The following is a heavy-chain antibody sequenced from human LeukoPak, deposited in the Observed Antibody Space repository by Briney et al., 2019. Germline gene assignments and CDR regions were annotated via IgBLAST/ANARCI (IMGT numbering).Heavy chain of an antibody. CDR2: INHSGST. CDR1: GGSFSGYY. Sequence: SETLSLTCAVYGGSFSGYYWSWIRQPPRKGLEWIGEINHSGSTNYNPSLKSRVTISVDTSKNQFSLKLSSVTAADTAVYYCARGGVVPAAKAYYYYGMDVWGQGTTVTVSS. D-gene: IGHD2-2*01. J-gene: IGHJ6*02. V-gene: IGHV4-34*01. CDR3: ARGGVVPAAKAYYYYGMDV.